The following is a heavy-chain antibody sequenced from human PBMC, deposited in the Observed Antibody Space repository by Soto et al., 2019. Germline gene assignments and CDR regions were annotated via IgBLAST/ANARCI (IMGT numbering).Heavy chain of an antibody. CDR1: GYTFTSYG. D-gene: IGHD6-19*01. CDR3: ARVSGWQSFSPPPSSHFDY. CDR2: ISAYNGNT. V-gene: IGHV1-18*01. J-gene: IGHJ4*02. Sequence: GASVKVSCKASGYTFTSYGSSWVRQAPGQGLEWMGWISAYNGNTNYAQKLQGRVTMTTDTSTSTAYMELRSLRSDDTAVYYCARVSGWQSFSPPPSSHFDYWGQGTLVTVSS.